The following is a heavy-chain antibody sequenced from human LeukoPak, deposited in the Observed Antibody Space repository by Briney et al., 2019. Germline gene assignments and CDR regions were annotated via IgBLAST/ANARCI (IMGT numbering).Heavy chain of an antibody. J-gene: IGHJ4*02. V-gene: IGHV3-23*01. CDR3: AKGRSGVSSAAINY. CDR2: ISGSGDST. Sequence: GGSLRLACAASGFTFSSYAMSWVSQAPEKWLEWVSTISGSGDSTFYAGSVKGRFSISRDNSKKTLQLQMNSQLAAEPAVYVCAKGRSGVSSAAINYWGQGTLVTVSA. CDR1: GFTFSSYA. D-gene: IGHD2-2*01.